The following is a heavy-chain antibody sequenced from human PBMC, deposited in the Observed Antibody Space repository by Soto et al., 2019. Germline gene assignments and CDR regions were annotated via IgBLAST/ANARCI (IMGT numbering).Heavy chain of an antibody. V-gene: IGHV1-18*01. J-gene: IGHJ5*02. Sequence: GASVKVSCKASGYTFTSYGISWVRQAPGQGLEWMGWISAYNGNTNYAQKLQGRVTMTSDTSTSTAYMELRSLRSEDTAMSYCAVGSVDIVPAGMKPFDPWGQGTLVTVSS. CDR3: AVGSVDIVPAGMKPFDP. D-gene: IGHD5-12*01. CDR1: GYTFTSYG. CDR2: ISAYNGNT.